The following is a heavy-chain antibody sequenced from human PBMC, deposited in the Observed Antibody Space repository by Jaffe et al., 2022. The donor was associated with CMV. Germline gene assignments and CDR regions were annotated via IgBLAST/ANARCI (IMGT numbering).Heavy chain of an antibody. J-gene: IGHJ6*02. Sequence: EVQLVESGGGLVKPGGSLRLSCAASGFTFSSYSMNWVRQAPGKGLEWVSSISSSSSYIYYADSVKGRFTISRDNAKNSLYLQMNSLRAEDTAVYYCVLKGSSTAPEHYYYYGMDVWGQGTTVTVSS. V-gene: IGHV3-21*01. CDR2: ISSSSSYI. CDR1: GFTFSSYS. D-gene: IGHD6-6*01. CDR3: VLKGSSTAPEHYYYYGMDV.